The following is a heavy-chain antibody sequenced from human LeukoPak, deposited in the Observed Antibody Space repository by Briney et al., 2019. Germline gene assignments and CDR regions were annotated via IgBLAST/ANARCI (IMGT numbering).Heavy chain of an antibody. CDR3: AKFNGWLLRHRGNSIDY. J-gene: IGHJ4*02. D-gene: IGHD3-22*01. CDR2: ISGSGGST. Sequence: GGSLRLSCAASGFTFSSYGMSWVRQAPGKGLEWVSAISGSGGSTYYADSVKGRFTISRDNSKNTLYLQMNSLRAEDTAVYYCAKFNGWLLRHRGNSIDYWGQGTLVTVSS. CDR1: GFTFSSYG. V-gene: IGHV3-23*01.